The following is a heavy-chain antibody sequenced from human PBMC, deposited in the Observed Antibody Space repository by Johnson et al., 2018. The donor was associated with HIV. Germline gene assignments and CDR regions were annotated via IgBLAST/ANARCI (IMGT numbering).Heavy chain of an antibody. J-gene: IGHJ3*02. V-gene: IGHV3-30*02. CDR2: IRYDGSNK. CDR1: GFTVSSNY. D-gene: IGHD2-15*01. Sequence: QVQLVESGGGLVKPGGSLRLSCAASGFTVSSNYMSWVRQAPGKGLEWVAFIRYDGSNKYYADSVKGRFTISRDNSKNTLYLQMNSLRAEDTAVYYCARGLSGGSALGDAFDIWGQGTMVTVSS. CDR3: ARGLSGGSALGDAFDI.